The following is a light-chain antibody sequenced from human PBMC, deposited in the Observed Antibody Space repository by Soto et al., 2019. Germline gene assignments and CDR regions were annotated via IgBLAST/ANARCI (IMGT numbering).Light chain of an antibody. Sequence: QSALTQPASVSGSPGQSITISCTGTSSDVGGYNYVSWYQQHPGKAPKLMIYDVSNRPSGVSNRFSGSKSGNTASLTISGRQAEDEADYYCRSYTSSSSVVFGGGTKPTVL. J-gene: IGLJ2*01. CDR3: RSYTSSSSVV. V-gene: IGLV2-14*01. CDR2: DVS. CDR1: SSDVGGYNY.